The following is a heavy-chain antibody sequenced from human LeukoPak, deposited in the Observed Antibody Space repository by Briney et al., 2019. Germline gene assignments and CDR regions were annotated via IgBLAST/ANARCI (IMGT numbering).Heavy chain of an antibody. CDR2: ISSTSAYT. V-gene: IGHV3-11*06. D-gene: IGHD2-8*02. Sequence: PGGSLRLSCAASGFPFTSGFTFSDYYMSWIRQAPGMGLEWVSYISSTSAYTSYADSVKGRFTISRDNANNSLFLQMNGLRAEDTAIYYCARGGTGAFDYWGQGTLVTVSS. J-gene: IGHJ4*02. CDR3: ARGGTGAFDY. CDR1: GFPFTSGFTFSDYY.